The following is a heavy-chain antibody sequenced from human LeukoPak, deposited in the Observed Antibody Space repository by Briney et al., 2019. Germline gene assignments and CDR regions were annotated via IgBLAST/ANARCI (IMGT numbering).Heavy chain of an antibody. D-gene: IGHD6-19*01. CDR2: IRSKAHGGTT. CDR3: TRGGDLSTVAGALDY. CDR1: GFTFGDYT. Sequence: GGSLRLSCTASGFTFGDYTMSWVRQAPGKGLEWVGFIRSKAHGGTTEYAASVKGRFTILRDDSKSIAYLQMNSLKTEDTAVYYCTRGGDLSTVAGALDYWGQGTLVTVSS. J-gene: IGHJ4*02. V-gene: IGHV3-49*04.